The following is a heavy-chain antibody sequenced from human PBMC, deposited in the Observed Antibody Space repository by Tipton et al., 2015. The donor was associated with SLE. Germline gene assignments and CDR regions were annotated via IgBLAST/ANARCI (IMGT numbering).Heavy chain of an antibody. J-gene: IGHJ5*02. CDR3: ARGEDDYHSKGGWMDP. V-gene: IGHV4-59*01. CDR2: IYYIGTT. Sequence: TLSLTCTVSGGSFTTYYWSWIRQPPGKGLEWIGHIYYIGTTSCNPSLESRVSISIDTSKNQFSLKLRSVTAADTAVYYCARGEDDYHSKGGWMDPWGQGSLVTVSS. CDR1: GGSFTTYY. D-gene: IGHD4-11*01.